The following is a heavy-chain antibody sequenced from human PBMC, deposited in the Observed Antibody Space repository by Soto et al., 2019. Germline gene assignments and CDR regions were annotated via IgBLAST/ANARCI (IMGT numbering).Heavy chain of an antibody. CDR2: ISAYNGNT. D-gene: IGHD5-18*01. CDR1: GYTFTSYG. CDR3: AMERGYRYGYDY. J-gene: IGHJ4*02. V-gene: IGHV1-18*01. Sequence: QVQLVQSGAEVKKPGASVKVSCKASGYTFTSYGISWVRQAPGQGLEWMGCISAYNGNTNYAQKLQGRVTMTTDTATRTAGMELRSLRADDTAVYYCAMERGYRYGYDYWGQGALVTVSS.